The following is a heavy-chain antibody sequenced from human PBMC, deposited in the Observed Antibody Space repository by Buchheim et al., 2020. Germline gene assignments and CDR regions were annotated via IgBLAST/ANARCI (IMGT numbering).Heavy chain of an antibody. CDR1: GFTFSNYW. D-gene: IGHD4-11*01. V-gene: IGHV3-74*01. CDR2: INGAGSVT. J-gene: IGHJ4*03. CDR3: ARLSNDHNWDY. Sequence: EMHLVESGGDLVQPGESLRLSCAASGFTFSNYWMNWVRQAPGKGLVWVSLINGAGSVTNYADSVKGRFSISSDNAKNTLYLPRNSLRDDDTAVYYCARLSNDHNWDYWGQGSL.